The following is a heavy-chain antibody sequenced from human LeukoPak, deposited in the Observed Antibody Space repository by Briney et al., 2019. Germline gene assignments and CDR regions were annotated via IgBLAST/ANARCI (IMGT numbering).Heavy chain of an antibody. J-gene: IGHJ6*02. CDR1: GYTFTSYD. CDR2: MNPNSGNT. V-gene: IGHV1-8*01. Sequence: ASVKVSCKASGYTFTSYDINWVRQATGQGLEWMGWMNPNSGNTGYAQKFQGRVTMTRNTSISTAYMELSSLRSEDTAVYYCARILGIETYYDFWSGYPHYYYYGMDVWGQGTTVTVSS. D-gene: IGHD3-3*01. CDR3: ARILGIETYYDFWSGYPHYYYYGMDV.